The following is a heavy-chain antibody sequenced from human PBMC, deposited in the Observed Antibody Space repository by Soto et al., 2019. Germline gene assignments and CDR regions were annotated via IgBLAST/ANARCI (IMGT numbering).Heavy chain of an antibody. CDR1: GFTFSSYS. CDR2: ISSSSSYI. D-gene: IGHD2-2*01. CDR3: ASELRIVVVPAAMLGHAFDI. V-gene: IGHV3-21*01. Sequence: GGSLRLSCAASGFTFSSYSMNWVRQAPGKGLEWVSSISSSSSYIYYADSVKGRFTISRDNAKNSLYLQMNSLRADDTAVYYCASELRIVVVPAAMLGHAFDIWGQGTMVTVSS. J-gene: IGHJ3*02.